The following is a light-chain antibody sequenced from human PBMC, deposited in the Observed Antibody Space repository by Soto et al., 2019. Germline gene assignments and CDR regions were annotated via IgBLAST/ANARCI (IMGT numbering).Light chain of an antibody. J-gene: IGKJ2*01. CDR3: QQYNNWAYT. V-gene: IGKV3-15*01. CDR2: GAS. Sequence: EIVMTQSPATLAVSPGERAALSCRASQSVSSNFAWYQQKPGQAPRLLIYGASSRATGTPARFSGSGSGTEVTLTISSLQSEDFAVYYCQQYNNWAYTFGLGTKLEMK. CDR1: QSVSSN.